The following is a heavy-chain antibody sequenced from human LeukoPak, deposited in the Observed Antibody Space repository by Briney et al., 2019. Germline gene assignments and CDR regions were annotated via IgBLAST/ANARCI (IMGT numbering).Heavy chain of an antibody. CDR2: IKQDGSEK. V-gene: IGHV3-7*04. Sequence: PGGSLRLSCAASEFTFSSYWMSWVRQAPGKGLEWVANIKQDGSEKYYVDSVKGRFTISRDNAKNSLYLQMNSLRAEDTAVYYCVRVVRYYFDYWGQGTLVTVSS. CDR3: VRVVRYYFDY. CDR1: EFTFSSYW. J-gene: IGHJ4*02.